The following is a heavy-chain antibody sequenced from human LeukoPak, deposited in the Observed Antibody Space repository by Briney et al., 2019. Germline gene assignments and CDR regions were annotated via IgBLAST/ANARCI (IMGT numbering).Heavy chain of an antibody. V-gene: IGHV3-9*01. CDR1: GFTFDDYA. D-gene: IGHD5-24*01. Sequence: GGSLRLSCAASGFTFDDYAMLWVRQVPGKGLEWVSGISWNSNSIGYADSVKGRFTISRDNAKDSLHLQMNSLRAEDTALYYCAKGLGGYNGFDYWGQGTLVTVSS. CDR3: AKGLGGYNGFDY. CDR2: ISWNSNSI. J-gene: IGHJ4*02.